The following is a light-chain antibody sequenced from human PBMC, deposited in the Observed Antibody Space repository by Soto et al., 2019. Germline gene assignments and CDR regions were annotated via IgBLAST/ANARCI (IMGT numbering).Light chain of an antibody. Sequence: EIVLTQSPATLSLSPGERATLSCRASQSVSSYLAWSQPKPGQAPRLHIYDASHRATGTPARFSGSGSGPDFTLTISSLEPEDFAVYYCQQRSSWPLTFGGGTKVEIK. V-gene: IGKV3-11*01. J-gene: IGKJ4*01. CDR2: DAS. CDR3: QQRSSWPLT. CDR1: QSVSSY.